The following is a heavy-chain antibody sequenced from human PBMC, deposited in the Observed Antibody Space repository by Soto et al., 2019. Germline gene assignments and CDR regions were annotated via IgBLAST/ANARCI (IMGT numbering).Heavy chain of an antibody. D-gene: IGHD3-22*01. CDR3: ASPDYDSSGSREGGFDY. J-gene: IGHJ4*02. V-gene: IGHV1-69*06. CDR1: GGTLSSYA. Sequence: QVQLVQSGAEVKKPGSSVKVSCKASGGTLSSYAISWVRQAPGQGLEWMGGIIPIFGTANYAQKFQGRVTITADKSTSTAYMELSSLRSEDTAVYYCASPDYDSSGSREGGFDYWGQGTLVTVSS. CDR2: IIPIFGTA.